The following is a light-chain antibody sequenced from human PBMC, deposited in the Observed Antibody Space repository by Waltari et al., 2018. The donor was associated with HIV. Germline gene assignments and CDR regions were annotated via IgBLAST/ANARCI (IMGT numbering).Light chain of an antibody. V-gene: IGKV1-39*01. CDR1: QNIGTY. CDR3: QQSYSTPPT. CDR2: AAS. J-gene: IGKJ2*01. Sequence: DIQMTQPPSSLSAFVGHSVTITCRASQNIGTYLNWYQHRSGTPPKLLIYAASSLQTGVPSRFSASGSGTDFIFTITSLHPDDLATYYCQQSYSTPPTFGQGTQLELK.